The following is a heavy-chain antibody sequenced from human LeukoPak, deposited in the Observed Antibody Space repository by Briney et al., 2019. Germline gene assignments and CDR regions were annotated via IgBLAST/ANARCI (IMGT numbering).Heavy chain of an antibody. D-gene: IGHD5/OR15-5a*01. CDR3: ARDGGYGVDY. J-gene: IGHJ4*01. V-gene: IGHV3-74*01. CDR1: GFTFRTYW. CDR2: ISSDGSTT. Sequence: GGSLRLSCSASGFTFRTYWMHWVRQAPGKGLGWVSCISSDGSTTNYADSVKGRFTISRDNAKNTVYLQMNSLRAEDTAVYYCARDGGYGVDYRGPGTLVTVSP.